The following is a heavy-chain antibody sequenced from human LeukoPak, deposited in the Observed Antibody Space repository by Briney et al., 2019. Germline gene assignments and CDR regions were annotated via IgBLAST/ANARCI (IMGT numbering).Heavy chain of an antibody. CDR3: TTITSGSGSYYNHFEY. Sequence: PGGSLRVSCAASGCTFSSYWMTWVRQAPGKGLEWVANINKDGSEKYYVDSVKGRFTISRDNAKNSLYLQMNSLKTEDTAVYYCTTITSGSGSYYNHFEYWGQGTLVTVSS. CDR1: GCTFSSYW. D-gene: IGHD3-10*01. CDR2: INKDGSEK. J-gene: IGHJ4*02. V-gene: IGHV3-7*03.